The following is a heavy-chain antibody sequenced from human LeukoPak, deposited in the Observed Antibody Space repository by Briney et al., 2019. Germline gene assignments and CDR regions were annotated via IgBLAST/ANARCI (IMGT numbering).Heavy chain of an antibody. CDR2: VSGGGTAS. V-gene: IGHV3-23*01. J-gene: IGHJ4*02. CDR3: ANWVRETGSDY. Sequence: PGGSLRLSCAASGFTFNKHAMTWVRQAPGKGLEWVSTVSGGGTASYYADSVKGRFTISRDNSKNTLYLQMNSLRAEDTAVYYCANWVRETGSDYWGQEILVTVSS. CDR1: GFTFNKHA. D-gene: IGHD3-10*01.